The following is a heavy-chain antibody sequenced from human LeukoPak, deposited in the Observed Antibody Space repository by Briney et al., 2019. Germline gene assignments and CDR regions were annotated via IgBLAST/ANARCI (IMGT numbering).Heavy chain of an antibody. V-gene: IGHV4-34*01. J-gene: IGHJ6*03. Sequence: SETLSLTCAVYGGSFSGYYWSWIRQPPGKGLDWIGEINHSGSTNYNPSLKSRVTISVDTSKNQFSLKLSSVTAADTAVYYCARGWRQQLVLEYYYYYMDVWGKGTTVTVSS. CDR2: INHSGST. D-gene: IGHD6-13*01. CDR3: ARGWRQQLVLEYYYYYMDV. CDR1: GGSFSGYY.